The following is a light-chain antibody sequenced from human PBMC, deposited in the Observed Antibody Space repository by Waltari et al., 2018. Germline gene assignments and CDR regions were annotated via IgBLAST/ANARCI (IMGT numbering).Light chain of an antibody. CDR1: QSVLYSSNNKNY. Sequence: DIVMTQSTDSLAVSLGERATIHCKSRQSVLYSSNNKNYLAWYQQKPGQPPKLLIYWASTRESGVPDRFSGSGSGTDFTLTISSLQAEDVAVYYCQQYYSTPPTFGQGTKVEIK. V-gene: IGKV4-1*01. CDR3: QQYYSTPPT. J-gene: IGKJ1*01. CDR2: WAS.